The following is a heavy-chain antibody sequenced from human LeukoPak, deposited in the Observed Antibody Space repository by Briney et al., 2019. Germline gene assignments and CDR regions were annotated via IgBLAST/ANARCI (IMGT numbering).Heavy chain of an antibody. V-gene: IGHV4-59*08. D-gene: IGHD1-1*01. J-gene: IGHJ3*02. CDR3: ARQKPNFDAFDI. CDR1: GGSISSYY. CDR2: IYYSGST. Sequence: PSETLSLTCTVSGGSISSYYWSWIRQPPGKGREWIGYIYYSGSTNYNPSLKSRVTISVDTSKNQFSLKLSSVTAADTAVYYCARQKPNFDAFDIWGQGTMVTVSS.